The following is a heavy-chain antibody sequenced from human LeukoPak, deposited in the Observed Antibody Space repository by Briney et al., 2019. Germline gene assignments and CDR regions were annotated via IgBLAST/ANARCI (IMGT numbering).Heavy chain of an antibody. D-gene: IGHD6-6*01. J-gene: IGHJ4*02. CDR3: ARYSSSGRMDYFDY. CDR1: GGSISSYY. CDR2: IYYSGST. Sequence: SEXLSLTCTVSGGSISSYYWSWVRQPPGKGLEWIGYIYYSGSTNYPPSLKSRVTISVDTSKHQFSLKLSSVTAADTAVYYCARYSSSGRMDYFDYWGQGTLVTVSS. V-gene: IGHV4-59*01.